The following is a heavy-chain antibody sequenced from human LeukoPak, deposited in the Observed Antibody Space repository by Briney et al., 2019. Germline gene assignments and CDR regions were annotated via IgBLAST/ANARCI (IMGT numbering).Heavy chain of an antibody. CDR3: AKRADSSAHSFDY. CDR2: IRSSDSTT. CDR1: GFSFSRYG. V-gene: IGHV3-48*04. Sequence: GGSLRLSCAASGFSFSRYGMKWVRQAPGKGREWLSYIRSSDSTTYYADSVKGRFTISRDNAKNSLYLQMDSLRVEDTAVYYCAKRADSSAHSFDYWGQGTLVTVSS. J-gene: IGHJ4*02. D-gene: IGHD3-22*01.